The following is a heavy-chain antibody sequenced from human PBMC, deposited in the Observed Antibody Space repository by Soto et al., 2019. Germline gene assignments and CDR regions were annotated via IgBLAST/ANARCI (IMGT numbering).Heavy chain of an antibody. CDR1: GYTFTGYY. Sequence: ASVKVSCKASGYTFTGYYMHWVRQAPGQGLEWMGWINPNSGGTNYAQKFQGWVTMTRDTSISTAYMELSRLRSDDTAVYYCARGTYYDFWSGYFRDANGMDVWGQGTTVTVSS. CDR3: ARGTYYDFWSGYFRDANGMDV. CDR2: INPNSGGT. V-gene: IGHV1-2*04. D-gene: IGHD3-3*01. J-gene: IGHJ6*02.